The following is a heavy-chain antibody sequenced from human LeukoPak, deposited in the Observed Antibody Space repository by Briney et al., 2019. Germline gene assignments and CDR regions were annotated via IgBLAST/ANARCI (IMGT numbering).Heavy chain of an antibody. CDR2: IRASGGST. CDR1: GFTFSSYA. D-gene: IGHD2-2*02. Sequence: GGSLRLSCAASGFTFSSYAMTWVRQAPGKGLEWVATIRASGGSTYYAGSWMGRFTVSRDNSKTTLYLQMNSLRAEDTAVYYCAKGGYTSPFDYWGQGTLVTVSS. V-gene: IGHV3-23*01. CDR3: AKGGYTSPFDY. J-gene: IGHJ4*02.